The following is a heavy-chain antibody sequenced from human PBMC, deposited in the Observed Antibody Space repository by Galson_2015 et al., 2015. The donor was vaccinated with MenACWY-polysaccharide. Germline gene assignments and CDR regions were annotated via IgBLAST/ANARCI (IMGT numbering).Heavy chain of an antibody. CDR3: ARIKGIAVAGTYWFDP. CDR1: GYTFTSYD. J-gene: IGHJ5*02. D-gene: IGHD6-19*01. Sequence: SVKVSCKASGYTFTSYDINWVRQATGQGLEWMGWMNPNSGNTGYAQKFRGRVTMTRNTSISTAYMELSSLRSEDTAVYYCARIKGIAVAGTYWFDPWGQGTLVTVSS. V-gene: IGHV1-8*01. CDR2: MNPNSGNT.